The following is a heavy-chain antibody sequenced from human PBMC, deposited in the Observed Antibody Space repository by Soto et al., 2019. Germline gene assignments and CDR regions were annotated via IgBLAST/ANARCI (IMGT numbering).Heavy chain of an antibody. V-gene: IGHV3-23*01. D-gene: IGHD5-12*01. CDR3: EKESGLSTNYYYADGRDV. J-gene: IGHJ6*02. CDR1: GFTFSDYA. Sequence: EVQLLESGGGLVHPGGSLRLSCAASGFTFSDYAVNWVRQAPGKGLEWVSIITGSGRSTFYADSVKGRFTISRDNSRNTLYLQRDSMRAEDTAVYYCEKESGLSTNYYYADGRDVWGQGTTVTVSS. CDR2: ITGSGRST.